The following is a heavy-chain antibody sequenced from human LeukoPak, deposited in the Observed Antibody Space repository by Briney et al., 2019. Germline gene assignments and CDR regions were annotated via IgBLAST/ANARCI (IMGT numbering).Heavy chain of an antibody. CDR2: IYYSGNT. Sequence: SETLSLTCTVSGDSISTSNSYWGWIRQPPGKGLEWIGSIYYSGNTYYNASLKSRVTISLDTSKNQFSLKLYSVTAADTAVYYCARVLEQRRGGFRLVGFDPWGQGTLVTVSS. V-gene: IGHV4-39*07. D-gene: IGHD6-25*01. CDR3: ARVLEQRRGGFRLVGFDP. J-gene: IGHJ5*02. CDR1: GDSISTSNSY.